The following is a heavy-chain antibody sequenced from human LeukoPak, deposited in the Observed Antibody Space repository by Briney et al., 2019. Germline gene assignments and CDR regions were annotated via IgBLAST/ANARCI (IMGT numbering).Heavy chain of an antibody. V-gene: IGHV1-69*13. CDR1: GGTFSNYA. CDR2: IIPIFGTA. J-gene: IGHJ5*02. CDR3: ARNSDFWSGYYSA. D-gene: IGHD3-3*01. Sequence: SVKVSCKASGGTFSNYAISWVRQAPGQGLEWMGGIIPIFGTANYAQKFQGRVTITADESTSTAYMELSSLRSEDTAVYYCARNSDFWSGYYSAWGQGTLVTVSS.